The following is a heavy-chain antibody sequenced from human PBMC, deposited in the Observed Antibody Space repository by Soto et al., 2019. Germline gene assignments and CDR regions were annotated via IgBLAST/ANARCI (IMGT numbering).Heavy chain of an antibody. D-gene: IGHD2-2*01. V-gene: IGHV1-18*01. CDR3: ARGFIPENY. Sequence: QVHLVQSEGEVKKPGASVKVSCKTSGYTFSDYGVSWVRQAPGQGLEWMGWINTLNGNTKYEQKFQRRVTLSIDTSTRTVFRELTSLKFDDAGVYYCARGFIPENYWGQGTRVTVSS. CDR2: INTLNGNT. J-gene: IGHJ4*02. CDR1: GYTFSDYG.